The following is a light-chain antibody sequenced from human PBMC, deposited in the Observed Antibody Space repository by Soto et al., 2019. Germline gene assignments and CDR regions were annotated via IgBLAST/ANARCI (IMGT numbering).Light chain of an antibody. CDR1: TGAVTSSHY. Sequence: QAVVTQEPSLTVSPGGTVTLNCGSSTGAVTSSHYPYWFQQRPGQAPRTLIYNTSNKHSWTPARFSGSLLGGKAALTLSGAQPEDEADYYCLLFYSGPRVFGGGTKLTVL. V-gene: IGLV7-46*01. CDR3: LLFYSGPRV. J-gene: IGLJ2*01. CDR2: NTS.